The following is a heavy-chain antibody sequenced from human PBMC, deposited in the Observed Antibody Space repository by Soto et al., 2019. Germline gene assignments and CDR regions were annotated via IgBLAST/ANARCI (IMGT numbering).Heavy chain of an antibody. D-gene: IGHD5-12*01. CDR1: GGTFSSYA. CDR2: IIPIFGTA. CDR3: ALGVDIVATTY. Sequence: ASVKVSCKASGGTFSSYAISWVRQAPGQGLEWMGGIIPIFGTANYAQKFQGRVTITADESTSTAYMELSSLRSEDTAVYYCALGVDIVATTYWGQGTLVTVSS. V-gene: IGHV1-69*13. J-gene: IGHJ4*02.